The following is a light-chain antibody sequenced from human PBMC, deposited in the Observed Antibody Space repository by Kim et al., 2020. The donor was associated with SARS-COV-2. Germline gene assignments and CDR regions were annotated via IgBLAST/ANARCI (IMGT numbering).Light chain of an antibody. CDR1: QNVDSIY. J-gene: IGKJ1*01. V-gene: IGKV3-20*01. CDR3: QQYGRSPPM. Sequence: ELELTQSPGTLSLSPGEGATLSCRASQNVDSIYLAWYQQKPGQTPRLLIYGASSRATDIPDRFSGSGSGTEFTLTIDRLEPEDTAVHYCQQYGRSPPMFGQGTKVDIK. CDR2: GAS.